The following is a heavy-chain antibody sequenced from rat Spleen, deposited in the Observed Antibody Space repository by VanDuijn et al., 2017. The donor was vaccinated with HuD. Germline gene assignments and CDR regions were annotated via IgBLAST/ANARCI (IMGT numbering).Heavy chain of an antibody. CDR3: ARRHYGYTDYFDY. D-gene: IGHD1-9*01. J-gene: IGHJ2*01. CDR1: VFTLSDYY. Sequence: EVQLVESGGGLVQPGRSLKLSCAASVFTLSDYYMAWVRQAPTKGLEWVATISYDGSNTFYRDSVKGRFTISRDNAKSTLSLQMDSLGSEDTATYYCARRHYGYTDYFDYWGQGVMVTVSS. V-gene: IGHV5-7*01. CDR2: ISYDGSNT.